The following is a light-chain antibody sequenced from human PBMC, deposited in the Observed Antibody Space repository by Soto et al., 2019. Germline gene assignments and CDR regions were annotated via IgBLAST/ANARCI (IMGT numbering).Light chain of an antibody. CDR3: AAWDDSLSGPL. CDR2: RNN. CDR1: SSNIGSNY. J-gene: IGLJ2*01. V-gene: IGLV1-47*01. Sequence: QSVLTQTPSASGTPGQRVTISCSGSSSNIGSNYVYWYQQLPGTAPKLLIYRNNQRPSGVPDRFSGSKSGTSASLAISGRRSEDEADYYCAAWDDSLSGPLFGGGTKVTVL.